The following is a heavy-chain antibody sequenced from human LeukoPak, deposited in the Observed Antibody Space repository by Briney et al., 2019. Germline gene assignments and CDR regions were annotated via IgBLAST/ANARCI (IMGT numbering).Heavy chain of an antibody. V-gene: IGHV3-48*03. CDR3: TRRQHYDSWTGNFGRWFDP. Sequence: PGGSLRLSRAASGFTFSSYEMNWVRHAPGKGLEWVSYINRKRTNTHYADSVKGRFTISRDNAQNSLYLQMNSLRAEDTAGYYCTRRQHYDSWTGNFGRWFDPWGQGTEVTVSS. J-gene: IGHJ5*02. CDR2: INRKRTNT. D-gene: IGHD3-3*01. CDR1: GFTFSSYE.